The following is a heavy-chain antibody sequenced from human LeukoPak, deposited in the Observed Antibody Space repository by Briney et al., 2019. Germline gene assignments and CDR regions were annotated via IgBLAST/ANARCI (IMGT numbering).Heavy chain of an antibody. CDR1: GFTFSSYE. V-gene: IGHV3-48*03. D-gene: IGHD3-3*01. Sequence: PGGSLRLSCAASGFTFSSYEMNWVRQAPGKGLXXXXYISSSGSTIYYADSVKGRFTISRDNAKNSLYLQMNSLRAEDTAVYYCARDSYDFFYGMDVWGQGTTVTVSS. J-gene: IGHJ6*02. CDR3: ARDSYDFFYGMDV. CDR2: ISSSGSTI.